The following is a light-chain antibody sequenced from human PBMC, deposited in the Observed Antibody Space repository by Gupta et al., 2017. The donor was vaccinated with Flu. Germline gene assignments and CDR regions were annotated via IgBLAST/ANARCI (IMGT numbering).Light chain of an antibody. CDR3: QQYGSSPYT. Sequence: EIVFTQSPGTLSLSPGERATLPCRASQSVSSTYLAWYQQKPGQAPRLLIYGASSRATGIPDRFSGSGSGTDFTLTISRLEPEDFAVYYCQQYGSSPYTFGQGTKLEIK. CDR2: GAS. J-gene: IGKJ2*01. V-gene: IGKV3-20*01. CDR1: QSVSSTY.